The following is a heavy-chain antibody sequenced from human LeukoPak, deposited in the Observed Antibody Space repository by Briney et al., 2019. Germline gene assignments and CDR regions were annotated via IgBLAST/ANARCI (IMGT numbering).Heavy chain of an antibody. CDR1: GFRFSYHD. J-gene: IGHJ3*02. D-gene: IGHD1-14*01. Sequence: PGGALRLSCAASGFRFSYHDMHWVRQAPGKGLEFVSSICAAGAHTFYADSVKGRFTISRDNLQSTMYLQMDGLRPEDSAVYYCARELGGTKTGGFDIWGQGTVVTVSS. V-gene: IGHV3-64*02. CDR3: ARELGGTKTGGFDI. CDR2: ICAAGAHT.